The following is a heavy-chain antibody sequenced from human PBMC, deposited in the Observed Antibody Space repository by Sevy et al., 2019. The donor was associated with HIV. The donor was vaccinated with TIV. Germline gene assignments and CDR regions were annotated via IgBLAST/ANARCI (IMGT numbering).Heavy chain of an antibody. V-gene: IGHV1-2*02. J-gene: IGHJ3*02. CDR1: GYTFTGYY. D-gene: IGHD3-22*01. Sequence: ASVKVSCKASGYTFTGYYMHWVRQAPGQGLEWMGWINPNSGGTNYAQKFQGRVTMTRDTSISTAYMELSSLRSDDTAVYYCARQRVTYYYDSSGRRDAFDIWGQGTMVTVSS. CDR2: INPNSGGT. CDR3: ARQRVTYYYDSSGRRDAFDI.